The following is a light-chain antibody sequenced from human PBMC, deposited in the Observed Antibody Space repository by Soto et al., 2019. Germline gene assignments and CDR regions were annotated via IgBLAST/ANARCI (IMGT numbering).Light chain of an antibody. V-gene: IGKV3-15*01. CDR2: ATS. CDR3: QQYNQGPPWT. Sequence: EVVMTQSPATLSVSPGESATLSCRASQSIGSNLAWYQQRPGQAPRLLIYATSTRATGIPDRFSGSVSWTGFNLTISSLQPEDFAVYYCQQYNQGPPWTFDQGTKVEIK. J-gene: IGKJ1*01. CDR1: QSIGSN.